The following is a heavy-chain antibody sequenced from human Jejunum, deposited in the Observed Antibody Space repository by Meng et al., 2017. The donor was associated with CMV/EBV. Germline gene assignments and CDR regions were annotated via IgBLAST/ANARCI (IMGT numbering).Heavy chain of an antibody. CDR1: GFTVSSNY. CDR3: VRDSSWSCH. J-gene: IGHJ4*02. CDR2: MYLDDSA. V-gene: IGHV3-66*01. Sequence: SCAASGFTVSSNYVSWVRQAPGKGLEWVSVMYLDDSAYYAKSVKGRFTISRDNSKNTLYLQMNSLRVDDSAVYFCVRDSSWSCHWGQGTLVTVSS. D-gene: IGHD6-13*01.